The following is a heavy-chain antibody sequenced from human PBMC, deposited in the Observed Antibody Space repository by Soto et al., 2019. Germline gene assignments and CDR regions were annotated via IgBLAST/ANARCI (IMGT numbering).Heavy chain of an antibody. V-gene: IGHV3-23*01. D-gene: IGHD6-13*01. CDR1: GFTFSSYA. Sequence: PGGSLRLSCAASGFTFSSYAMSWVRQAPGKGLEWVSAISGSGGSTYYADSVKGRFTISRDNSKSTLYLQMNSLRAEDTAVYYCDKDLDRSSAFFCMGDWGQGTTVTV. CDR3: DKDLDRSSAFFCMGD. CDR2: ISGSGGST. J-gene: IGHJ6*02.